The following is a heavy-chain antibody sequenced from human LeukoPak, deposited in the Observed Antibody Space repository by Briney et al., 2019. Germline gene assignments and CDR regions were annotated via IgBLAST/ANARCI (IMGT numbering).Heavy chain of an antibody. D-gene: IGHD6-13*01. Sequence: GGSLRLSCAASGFTFSSYEMNWVRQAPGKGLEWVSYISSSGSTIYYADSVKGRFTISRDNAKNSLYLQMNSLRAEDTAVYYCARDQASWSLYYFDYWGQGTLVTVSS. J-gene: IGHJ4*02. V-gene: IGHV3-48*03. CDR1: GFTFSSYE. CDR2: ISSSGSTI. CDR3: ARDQASWSLYYFDY.